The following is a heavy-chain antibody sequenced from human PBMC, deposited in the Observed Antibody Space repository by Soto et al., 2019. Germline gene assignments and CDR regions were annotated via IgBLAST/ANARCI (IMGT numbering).Heavy chain of an antibody. V-gene: IGHV4-59*01. D-gene: IGHD6-13*01. J-gene: IGHJ6*03. CDR1: GGSISSYY. CDR3: ARRVIRVSFSYYYYMDG. CDR2: IYYSGST. Sequence: SETLSLTCTVSGGSISSYYWSWIRQPPGKGLEWIGYIYYSGSTNYNPSLKSRVTISVDTSKNQFSLKLSSVTAADTAVYYCARRVIRVSFSYYYYMDGWGKGTTVTVSS.